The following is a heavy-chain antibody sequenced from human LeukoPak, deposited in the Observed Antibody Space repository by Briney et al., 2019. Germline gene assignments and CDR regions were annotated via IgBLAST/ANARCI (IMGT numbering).Heavy chain of an antibody. D-gene: IGHD6-19*01. J-gene: IGHJ3*02. CDR2: INPSGATT. Sequence: GASVKVSCKASGYTFTGYYMHWVRQAPGQGLEWMGIINPSGATTGYAQKFQGRVTMTRDTSTSTVYMELSSLRSEDTALYYCARESRPTYTSGSDTFNIWGQGTMVTVSS. CDR1: GYTFTGYY. V-gene: IGHV1-46*01. CDR3: ARESRPTYTSGSDTFNI.